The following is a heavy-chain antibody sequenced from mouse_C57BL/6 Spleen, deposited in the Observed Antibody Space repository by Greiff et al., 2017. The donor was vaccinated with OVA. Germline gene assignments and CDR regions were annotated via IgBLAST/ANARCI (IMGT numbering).Heavy chain of an antibody. CDR1: GYTFTSYG. V-gene: IGHV1-81*01. CDR3: ARWNYDYPWFAY. Sequence: VKLMESGAELARPGASVKLSCKASGYTFTSYGISWVKQRTGQGLEWIGEIYPRSGNTYYNEKFKGKATLTADKSSSTAYMELRSLTSEDSAVYFCARWNYDYPWFAYWGQGTLVTVSA. D-gene: IGHD2-4*01. J-gene: IGHJ3*01. CDR2: IYPRSGNT.